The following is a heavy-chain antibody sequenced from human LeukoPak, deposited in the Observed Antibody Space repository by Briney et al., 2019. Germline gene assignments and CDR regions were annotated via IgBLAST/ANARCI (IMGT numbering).Heavy chain of an antibody. J-gene: IGHJ4*02. Sequence: GGSLRLSCAASGFTFDDYAMHWVRQAPGKGLEWVSGISWNSGSIGYADSVKGRFTISRDNTKNSLYLQMNSLRAEDTALCYCASGRSYDSSGLDYWGQGTLVTVSS. CDR3: ASGRSYDSSGLDY. V-gene: IGHV3-9*01. CDR2: ISWNSGSI. CDR1: GFTFDDYA. D-gene: IGHD3-22*01.